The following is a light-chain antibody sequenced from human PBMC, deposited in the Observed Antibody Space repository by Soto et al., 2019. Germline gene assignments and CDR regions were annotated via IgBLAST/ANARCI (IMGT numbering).Light chain of an antibody. Sequence: DIQLTQSPSFLSASVGDRVTITCRASQGIYSHLAWYQQKPGKAPKLLICAASTLQSGVPSRFSGSRSGTDFTLTVSSLQPDDFATYYCQHHNSYPLTFGGGTKVEIK. CDR3: QHHNSYPLT. V-gene: IGKV1-9*01. J-gene: IGKJ4*01. CDR1: QGIYSH. CDR2: AAS.